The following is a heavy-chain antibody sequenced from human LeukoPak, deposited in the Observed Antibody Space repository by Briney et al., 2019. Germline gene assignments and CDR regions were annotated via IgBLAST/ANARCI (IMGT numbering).Heavy chain of an antibody. CDR1: GDSMRNYY. J-gene: IGHJ4*02. V-gene: IGHV4-59*01. CDR2: IYYSGST. D-gene: IGHD1-26*01. Sequence: ASETLSLTCSVSGDSMRNYYLSWIQQPPGKGLEWIGYIYYSGSTNYNPSLKSRVTISVDTSKDQFSLKLTSVTATDTAMYYCARDGRGFLRFDYWGQGTLVTVSS. CDR3: ARDGRGFLRFDY.